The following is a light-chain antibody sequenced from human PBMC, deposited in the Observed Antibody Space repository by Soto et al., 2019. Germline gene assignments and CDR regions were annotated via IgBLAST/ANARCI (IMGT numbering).Light chain of an antibody. V-gene: IGKV1-5*01. CDR2: DAS. J-gene: IGKJ4*01. CDR3: QQYNSSPLT. CDR1: QSISSW. Sequence: GDRVTITCRASQSISSWLAWYQQKPGKAPKLLIYDASSLESGVPSRVSGSGSGTEFTLTISSLQPDDFATYYCQQYNSSPLTFGGGTKVEIK.